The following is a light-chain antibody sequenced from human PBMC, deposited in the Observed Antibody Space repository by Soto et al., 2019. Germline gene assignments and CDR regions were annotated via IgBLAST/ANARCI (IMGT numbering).Light chain of an antibody. CDR2: VAS. J-gene: IGKJ2*01. CDR1: QDISNY. CDR3: QQYDNLPHA. Sequence: DIQMTQSPSSLSASVGDRVTITCQASQDISNYLNWYQQKPGRAPKLLIYVASNLATGVPSRFSGSGSGTDYTFTISSLQPEDIATYYCQQYDNLPHAFGQGTKLEIK. V-gene: IGKV1-33*01.